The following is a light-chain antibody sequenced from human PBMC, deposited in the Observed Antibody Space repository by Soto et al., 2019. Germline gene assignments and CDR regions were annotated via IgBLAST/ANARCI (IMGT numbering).Light chain of an antibody. J-gene: IGLJ1*01. CDR2: VGTGGIVG. CDR1: SGYSNYK. Sequence: QPVLTQPASASASLGASVTLTCTLSSGYSNYKVDWYQQRPGKGPRFVMRVGTGGIVGSKGDGIPDRFSVLGSGLNRYLTIKNIQEEDESDYHCGADHGSWSNFVYVFGTGTKLTVL. V-gene: IGLV9-49*01. CDR3: GADHGSWSNFVYV.